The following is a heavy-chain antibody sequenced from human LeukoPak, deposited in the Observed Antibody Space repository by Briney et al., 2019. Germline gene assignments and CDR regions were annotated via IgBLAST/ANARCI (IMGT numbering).Heavy chain of an antibody. CDR2: INSGGNT. CDR3: AREVSYRSSWYLDY. J-gene: IGHJ4*02. CDR1: GFTVNSNY. V-gene: IGHV3-53*01. Sequence: GGSLRLSCAASGFTVNSNYMSWVRQAPGKGLEWVSVINSGGNTYYADSVKGRFTISRDNPKNTLYLLMNSLRAEDTAVYYCAREVSYRSSWYLDYWGQGTLVTVSS. D-gene: IGHD6-13*01.